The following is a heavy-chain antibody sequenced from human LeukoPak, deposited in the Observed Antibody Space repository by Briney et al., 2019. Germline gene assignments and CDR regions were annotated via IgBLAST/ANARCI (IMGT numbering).Heavy chain of an antibody. D-gene: IGHD2-2*01. J-gene: IGHJ4*02. CDR3: ARVGTRGERPHFDY. CDR1: GYTFTGYY. CDR2: INPNSGGT. V-gene: IGHV1-2*02. Sequence: GASVKVSCKASGYTFTGYYMHWVRQAPGQGLEWMGWINPNSGGTNYAQKFQGRVTMTRDTSISTAYMELSRLRSDDTAVYYCARVGTRGERPHFDYWGQGTLVTVSS.